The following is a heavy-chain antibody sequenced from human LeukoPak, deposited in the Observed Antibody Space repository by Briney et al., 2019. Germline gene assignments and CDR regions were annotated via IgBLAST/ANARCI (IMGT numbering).Heavy chain of an antibody. V-gene: IGHV3-21*01. J-gene: IGHJ6*02. CDR3: ARVGCSGGRCPGYGMDV. CDR2: ISSSSTYI. D-gene: IGHD2-15*01. CDR1: GFNFSSYS. Sequence: GGSLRLSCAASGFNFSSYSMNWVRQAPGKGLEWVSSISSSSTYIYYADSVKGRFTISRDNAKNSLYLQMNSLRVEDTAVYYCARVGCSGGRCPGYGMDVWGQGTTVTVSS.